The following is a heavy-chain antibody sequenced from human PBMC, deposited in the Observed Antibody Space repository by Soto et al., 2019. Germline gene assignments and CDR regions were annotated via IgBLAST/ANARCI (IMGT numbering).Heavy chain of an antibody. CDR2: IYHSGSP. CDR3: XRRVPAAPNWFDP. V-gene: IGHV4-4*02. CDR1: GGSISSGTW. J-gene: IGHJ5*02. Sequence: QVQLQESGPGLVKPSGTLSLTCAVSGGSISSGTWWSWVRQPPGRGREWIGEIYHSGSPNYNPSLKSRVTMSVDKSKTLFSLRLSSVTAADSXXYXXXRRVPAAPNWFDPWGQGTLVTVSS. D-gene: IGHD2-2*01.